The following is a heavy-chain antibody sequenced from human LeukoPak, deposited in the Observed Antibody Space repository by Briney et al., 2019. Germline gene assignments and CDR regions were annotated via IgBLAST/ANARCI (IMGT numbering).Heavy chain of an antibody. J-gene: IGHJ1*01. CDR2: INHSGST. CDR1: GGSFSGYY. D-gene: IGHD4-23*01. CDR3: ARGNGGNSRYFQR. V-gene: IGHV4-34*01. Sequence: SETLSLTCAVYGGSFSGYYWSWIRQPPGKGLQWIGEINHSGSTNYNPSLKSRVTISVDTSKNQFSLKLSSVTAADTAVYYCARGNGGNSRYFQRWGQGTQVTVSS.